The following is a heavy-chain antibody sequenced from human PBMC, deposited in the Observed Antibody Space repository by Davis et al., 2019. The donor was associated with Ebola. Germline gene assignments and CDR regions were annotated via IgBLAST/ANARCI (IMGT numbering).Heavy chain of an antibody. D-gene: IGHD2/OR15-2a*01. V-gene: IGHV3-48*02. CDR3: ARDVSILSLSTRLVGYFDY. J-gene: IGHJ4*02. Sequence: GGSLRLSCAGSGFTFSSYWMSWVRQAPGKGLEWVSYISSSSSTIYYADSVKGRFTVSRDNAKNSLYLQMNSLRDEDTAVYYCARDVSILSLSTRLVGYFDYWGQGTLVTVSS. CDR1: GFTFSSYW. CDR2: ISSSSSTI.